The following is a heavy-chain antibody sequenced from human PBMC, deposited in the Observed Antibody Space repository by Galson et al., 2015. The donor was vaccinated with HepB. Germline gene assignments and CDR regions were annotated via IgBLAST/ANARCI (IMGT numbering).Heavy chain of an antibody. J-gene: IGHJ5*02. CDR1: GFTVSSNY. CDR3: ARGYYDSSGIFDH. Sequence: SLRLSCAVSGFTVSSNYMSWVRQAPRKGLEWVSVIYSSGITYYADSVKGRFTIDRDSSENTLYLQMNNLRAEDTAVYYCARGYYDSSGIFDHWGQGTLVTVSS. D-gene: IGHD3-22*01. V-gene: IGHV3-53*01. CDR2: IYSSGIT.